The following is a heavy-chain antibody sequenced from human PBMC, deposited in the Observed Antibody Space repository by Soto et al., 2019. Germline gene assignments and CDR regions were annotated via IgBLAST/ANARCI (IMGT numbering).Heavy chain of an antibody. Sequence: SVKVSCKASGYSYTSYGISWVRQAPGQGLEWMGWISAYNGNTNYAQKLQGRVTMTTDTSTSTAYMELRSLRSDDTAVYYCAGGLTYYYDSSYFDYWGQGTLVTVSS. CDR2: ISAYNGNT. J-gene: IGHJ4*02. V-gene: IGHV1-18*01. CDR3: AGGLTYYYDSSYFDY. CDR1: GYSYTSYG. D-gene: IGHD3-22*01.